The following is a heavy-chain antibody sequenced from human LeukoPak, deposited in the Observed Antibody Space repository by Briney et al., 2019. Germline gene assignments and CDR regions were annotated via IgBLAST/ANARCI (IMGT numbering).Heavy chain of an antibody. CDR3: ARGLRSTYYYDSSGYSGFDY. D-gene: IGHD3-22*01. Sequence: VASVKASCKASGYTFTGYYMHWVRQAPGQGLEWMGWINPNSGGTNYAQKFQGRVTMTRDTSISTAYMELSRLRSDDTAVYYCARGLRSTYYYDSSGYSGFDYWGQGTLVTVSS. CDR1: GYTFTGYY. V-gene: IGHV1-2*02. J-gene: IGHJ4*02. CDR2: INPNSGGT.